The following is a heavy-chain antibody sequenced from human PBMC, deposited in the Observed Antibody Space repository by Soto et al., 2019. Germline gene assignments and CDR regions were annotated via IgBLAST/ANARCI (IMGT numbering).Heavy chain of an antibody. D-gene: IGHD5-18*01. CDR2: IKSKTDGGTT. CDR1: GFTLSNAW. J-gene: IGHJ4*02. V-gene: IGHV3-15*01. Sequence: EVQLVESGGGLVKPGGSLRLSCAASGFTLSNAWMSWLRHAPGKGLEWVGRIKSKTDGGTTDYAAPVKGRFTISRADSKNTLYLQTNSLNTDDTAVYYCTTGSDTAMVYPLDYWGQRTLVTVSA. CDR3: TTGSDTAMVYPLDY.